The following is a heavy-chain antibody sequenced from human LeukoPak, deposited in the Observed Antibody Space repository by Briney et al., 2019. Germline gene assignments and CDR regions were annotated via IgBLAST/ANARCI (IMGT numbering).Heavy chain of an antibody. V-gene: IGHV1-8*01. Sequence: ASVKVSCKASGYTFTSYDINWVRQATGQGLEWMGWMNPNSGNTGYAQKFQGRVTMTRNTSISTAYMELSSLRSEDTAVYYCARGSRANGVFDPWGQGTLVTVSS. CDR1: GYTFTSYD. J-gene: IGHJ5*02. CDR3: ARGSRANGVFDP. D-gene: IGHD2-2*01. CDR2: MNPNSGNT.